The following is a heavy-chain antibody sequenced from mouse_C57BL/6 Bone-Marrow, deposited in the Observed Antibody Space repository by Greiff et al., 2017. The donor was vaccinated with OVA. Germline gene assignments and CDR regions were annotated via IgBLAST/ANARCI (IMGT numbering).Heavy chain of an antibody. V-gene: IGHV1-81*01. CDR3: ARERGITGFAY. Sequence: VQLQESGAELARPGASVKLSCKASGYTFTSYGISWVKQRTGQGLEWIGEVFPRSGNTYYNEKLKVKATLTADKSSSTAYMELRSLTSEDSAVYFCARERGITGFAYWGQGTLVTVSA. D-gene: IGHD1-1*01. J-gene: IGHJ3*01. CDR1: GYTFTSYG. CDR2: VFPRSGNT.